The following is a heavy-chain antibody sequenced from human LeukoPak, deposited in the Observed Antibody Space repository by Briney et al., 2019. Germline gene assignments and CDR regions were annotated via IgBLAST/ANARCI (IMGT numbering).Heavy chain of an antibody. CDR1: GGSISSHY. Sequence: ETLSLTCTVSGGSISSHYWSWIRQPPGKGLEWVSSISSSSSYIYYADSVKGRFTISRDNAKNSLYLQMNSLRAEDTAVYYCARDHSVAGPNFDYWGQGTLVTVSS. J-gene: IGHJ4*02. V-gene: IGHV3-21*01. CDR3: ARDHSVAGPNFDY. CDR2: ISSSSSYI. D-gene: IGHD6-19*01.